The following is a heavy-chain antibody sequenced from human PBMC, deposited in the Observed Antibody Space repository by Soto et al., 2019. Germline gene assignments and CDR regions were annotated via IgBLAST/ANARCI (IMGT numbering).Heavy chain of an antibody. J-gene: IGHJ4*02. D-gene: IGHD6-25*01. CDR1: GVTFSNYW. Sequence: EVQLVESGGGLVQPGGSLRLSCAASGVTFSNYWMSWVRQAPGKGLEWVANIKQDGSEKYYVDSVKGRFTISRDNAKNSLYLQMNSLRAEDTAVYYCASDGGSGIDYWGQGTLVTVSS. CDR2: IKQDGSEK. V-gene: IGHV3-7*03. CDR3: ASDGGSGIDY.